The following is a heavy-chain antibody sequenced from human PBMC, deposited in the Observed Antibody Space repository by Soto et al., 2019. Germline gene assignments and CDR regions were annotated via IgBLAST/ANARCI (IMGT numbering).Heavy chain of an antibody. D-gene: IGHD3-10*01. Sequence: SETLSLTCAVYGGSFSGYYWSWIRQPPGKGLEWIGEINHSGSTNYNPSLKSRVTISVDTSKNQFSLKLSSVTAADTAVYYCARGRTVRDYWGQGTLVTVSS. CDR2: INHSGST. CDR3: ARGRTVRDY. J-gene: IGHJ4*02. V-gene: IGHV4-34*01. CDR1: GGSFSGYY.